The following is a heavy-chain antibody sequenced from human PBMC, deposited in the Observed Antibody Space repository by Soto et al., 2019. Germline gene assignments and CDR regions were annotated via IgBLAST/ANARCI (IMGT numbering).Heavy chain of an antibody. V-gene: IGHV4-39*01. J-gene: IGHJ5*02. CDR3: ATLVAKYGSSSGRFDP. CDR2: IYYSGST. CDR1: GGSISSTKHY. Sequence: SETLSLTCTVSGGSISSTKHYWGWIRQPPGKGLEWIGSIYYSGSTYYNPSLKSRVTISVDTSKNQFSLKLSSVTAADRAVYYCATLVAKYGSSSGRFDPWGQGTLVTVSS. D-gene: IGHD6-6*01.